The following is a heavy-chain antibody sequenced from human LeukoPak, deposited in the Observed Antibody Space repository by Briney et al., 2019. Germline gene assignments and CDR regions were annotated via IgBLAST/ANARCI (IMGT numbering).Heavy chain of an antibody. D-gene: IGHD6-13*01. CDR3: AAGRYQTHFDY. Sequence: GASVTVSCKASGYTFPGYYMHWVRPARGQGLGWMGWINHSSGGTNYAQKFQGRVIITWDTSISTAYMALSRMGYDERTGLYCAAGRYQTHFDYWGQGTLVTVSS. CDR2: INHSSGGT. J-gene: IGHJ4*02. CDR1: GYTFPGYY. V-gene: IGHV1-2*02.